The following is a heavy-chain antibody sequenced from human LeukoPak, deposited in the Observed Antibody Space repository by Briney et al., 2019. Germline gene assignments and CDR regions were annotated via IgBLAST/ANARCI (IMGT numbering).Heavy chain of an antibody. CDR1: GFTFSNYA. CDR3: AKNNYGLLDY. D-gene: IGHD3-10*01. V-gene: IGHV3-23*01. J-gene: IGHJ4*02. CDR2: ITGSGHNT. Sequence: GGSLRLSSAASGFTFSNYAIHWVRQAPGKGLEWVSGITGSGHNTYYTDSLRGRFTISRDNSKNTLFLRMSSLRADDTAVYYCAKNNYGLLDYWGQGTLVTVSS.